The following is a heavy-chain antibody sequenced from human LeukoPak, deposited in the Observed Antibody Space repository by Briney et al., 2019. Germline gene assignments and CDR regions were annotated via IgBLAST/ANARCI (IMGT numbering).Heavy chain of an antibody. D-gene: IGHD3-3*01. V-gene: IGHV3-30*01. Sequence: QPWGSLRLSCSASGFTFSSYAMHWVRQAPGKGLEWVAVISYDGSNKYYADSVKGRFTISRDNSKNTLYLQMNSLRAEDTAVYYCARGRPGDFWSGYCAYWGQGTLVTVSS. CDR3: ARGRPGDFWSGYCAY. CDR2: ISYDGSNK. J-gene: IGHJ4*02. CDR1: GFTFSSYA.